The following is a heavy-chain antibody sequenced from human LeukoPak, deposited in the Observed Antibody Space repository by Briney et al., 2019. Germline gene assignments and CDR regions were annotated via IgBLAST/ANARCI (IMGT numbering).Heavy chain of an antibody. CDR2: IYYSGTT. V-gene: IGHV4-39*07. J-gene: IGHJ4*02. Sequence: SETLSLTCTVSGGSISSSSYYWGWIRQPPGKGLEWIGSIYYSGTTYYNPSLKSRVTISVDTSKNQFSLKLSSVTAADTAVYYCARSDRPLLKGPNSSSWYYDYWGQGTLVSVSS. CDR3: ARSDRPLLKGPNSSSWYYDY. D-gene: IGHD6-13*01. CDR1: GGSISSSSYY.